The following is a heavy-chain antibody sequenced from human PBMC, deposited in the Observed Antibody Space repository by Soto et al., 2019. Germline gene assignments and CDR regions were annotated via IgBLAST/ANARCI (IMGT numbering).Heavy chain of an antibody. V-gene: IGHV3-49*04. J-gene: IGHJ6*02. CDR2: IRSKAYGGTT. CDR3: TRGGYYYGMDV. Sequence: PGGSLRLSCTASGFTFGDYAMSWVRQAPGKGLEWVGFIRSKAYGGTTEYAASVKGRFTISRDDSKSIAYLQMNSLKTEDTAVYYCTRGGYYYGMDVWGQGTTVTVSS. CDR1: GFTFGDYA.